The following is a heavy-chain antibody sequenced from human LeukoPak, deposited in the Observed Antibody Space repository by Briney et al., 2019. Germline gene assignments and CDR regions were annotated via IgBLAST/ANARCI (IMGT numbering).Heavy chain of an antibody. J-gene: IGHJ4*02. D-gene: IGHD6-19*01. CDR2: ISSSSSYI. Sequence: GGSLRLSCAASGFTFSSYSMNWVRQAPGKGLEWVSSISSSSSYIYYADSVKGRFTISRDNAKNSLYLQMNSLRAEDTAVYYCARVSEVIAVADYFDYWGQGTLVTVSS. V-gene: IGHV3-21*01. CDR3: ARVSEVIAVADYFDY. CDR1: GFTFSSYS.